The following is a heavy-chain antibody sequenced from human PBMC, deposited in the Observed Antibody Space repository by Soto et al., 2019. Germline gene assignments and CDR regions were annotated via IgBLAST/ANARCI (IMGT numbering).Heavy chain of an antibody. CDR2: VNYSGTT. J-gene: IGHJ4*02. CDR3: ARAGSGDYSDFAY. Sequence: QVQLQESGPGLVKPSETLSLTCTVSGGSINNYYWSWIRQPPWKGLEWIGNVNYSGTTDYNPSLTSRVTISGDTSKTQFSLNLTSVTAAGTAVYYCARAGSGDYSDFAYWGQGPLVPVSS. V-gene: IGHV4-59*01. CDR1: GGSINNYY. D-gene: IGHD4-17*01.